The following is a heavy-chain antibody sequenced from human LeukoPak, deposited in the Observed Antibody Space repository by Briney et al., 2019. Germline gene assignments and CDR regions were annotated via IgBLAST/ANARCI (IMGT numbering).Heavy chain of an antibody. CDR1: GFTFSSYG. CDR3: ARDHSYGPGAFDY. D-gene: IGHD5-18*01. CDR2: IRYDGSNK. V-gene: IGHV3-30*02. Sequence: GGSLRLSCAASGFTFSSYGMHWVRQAPGKGLEWVAFIRYDGSNKYYADSVKGRFTISRDNSKNTLYLQMNSLRAEDTAVYYCARDHSYGPGAFDYWGQGTVVTVSS. J-gene: IGHJ4*02.